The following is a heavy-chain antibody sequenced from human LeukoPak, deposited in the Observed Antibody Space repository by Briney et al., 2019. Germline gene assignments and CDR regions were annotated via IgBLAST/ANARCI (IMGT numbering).Heavy chain of an antibody. CDR3: ASSNHGCHDY. CDR1: GFTFSSYW. J-gene: IGHJ4*02. V-gene: IGHV3-74*01. D-gene: IGHD4-11*01. Sequence: AGGSLRLSCAASGFTFSSYWMHWVRQAPGKGLVWVSRINNDGSSTPYADSVKGRFTISRDNAKNTLYLQMNSLRAEDTAVYFCASSNHGCHDYWRPGNLVTVSS. CDR2: INNDGSST.